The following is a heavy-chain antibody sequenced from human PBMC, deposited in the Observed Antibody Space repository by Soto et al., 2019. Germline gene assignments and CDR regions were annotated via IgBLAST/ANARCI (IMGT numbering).Heavy chain of an antibody. CDR3: ARQRTSVVTQAYCDV. Sequence: PSEPRSLTCTVTGGSISSRSYYWGWIRQPPGNGLEWIGSIYYSGSTYNNPSLRSRVSMSIDTSKEQFSLKLKSVTAADTALYFCARQRTSVVTQAYCDVWAPGSVVTVS. CDR1: GGSISSRSYY. V-gene: IGHV4-39*01. J-gene: IGHJ4*02. D-gene: IGHD2-21*02. CDR2: IYYSGST.